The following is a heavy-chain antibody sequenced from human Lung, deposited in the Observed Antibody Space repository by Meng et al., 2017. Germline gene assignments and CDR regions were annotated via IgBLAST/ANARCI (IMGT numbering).Heavy chain of an antibody. CDR1: GGYFSDYY. D-gene: IGHD4-11*01. J-gene: IGHJ4*02. Sequence: HLQPWGSGLLKPSETLSLTCVVSGGYFSDYYWSWIRQPPGKGLEWIGDINHSGSTNYNPSLESRATISVDTSQNNLSLKLSSVTAADSAVYYCARGPTTMAHDFDYWGQGTLVTVSS. V-gene: IGHV4-34*01. CDR2: INHSGST. CDR3: ARGPTTMAHDFDY.